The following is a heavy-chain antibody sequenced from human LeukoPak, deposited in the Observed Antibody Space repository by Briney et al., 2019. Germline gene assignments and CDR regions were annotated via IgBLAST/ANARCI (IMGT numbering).Heavy chain of an antibody. CDR1: GYTFTGYY. J-gene: IGHJ4*02. Sequence: GTSVKVSCKASGYTFTGYYMHWVRQAPGQGLEWMGWINPNSGGTNYAQKFQGRVTMTRDTSISTAYMELSRLRSDDTAVYYCARGQHTRGYSGYHFPVGDYWGQGTLVTVSS. CDR3: ARGQHTRGYSGYHFPVGDY. V-gene: IGHV1-2*02. D-gene: IGHD5-12*01. CDR2: INPNSGGT.